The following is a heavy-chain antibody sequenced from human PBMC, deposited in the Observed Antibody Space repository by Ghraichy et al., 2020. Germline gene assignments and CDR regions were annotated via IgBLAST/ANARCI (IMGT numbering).Heavy chain of an antibody. V-gene: IGHV3-30*04. CDR1: GFTFSSYA. CDR3: ARDRFLIAYSSSWGWFDS. J-gene: IGHJ5*01. CDR2: ISYDGSNK. Sequence: GGSLRLSCAASGFTFSSYAMHWVRQAPGKGLEWVAVISYDGSNKYYADSVKGRFTISRDNSKNTLYLQMNSLRAEDTAVYYCARDRFLIAYSSSWGWFDSWGQGTLVTVSS. D-gene: IGHD6-13*01.